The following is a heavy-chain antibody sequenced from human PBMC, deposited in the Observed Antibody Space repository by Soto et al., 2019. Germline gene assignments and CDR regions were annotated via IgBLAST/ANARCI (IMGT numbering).Heavy chain of an antibody. D-gene: IGHD6-13*01. CDR1: GYTFTSYY. Sequence: QVQLVQSGAEVKKPGASVKVSCKASGYTFTSYYMHWVRQAPGQGLEWMGIINPSGGSTSYAQKFPGRVTMARYTYTSTVYMELSSLRSEDTAVYYCARGFRLGIAAAKNWFDPWGQGTLVNVSS. V-gene: IGHV1-46*01. CDR2: INPSGGST. CDR3: ARGFRLGIAAAKNWFDP. J-gene: IGHJ5*02.